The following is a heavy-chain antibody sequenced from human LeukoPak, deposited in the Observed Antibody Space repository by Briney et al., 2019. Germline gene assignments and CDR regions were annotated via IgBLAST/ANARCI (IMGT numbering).Heavy chain of an antibody. V-gene: IGHV3-53*01. CDR1: GFTVSSNY. Sequence: GGSLRLSCAASGFTVSSNYMSWVRQAPGKGLEWVSVIYSGGSTYYADSVKGRFTISRDNSKNTLYLQMNSLRAEDTAVYYCARRVGTTTPFDYWGQGTLVTVSS. CDR2: IYSGGST. D-gene: IGHD1-26*01. J-gene: IGHJ4*02. CDR3: ARRVGTTTPFDY.